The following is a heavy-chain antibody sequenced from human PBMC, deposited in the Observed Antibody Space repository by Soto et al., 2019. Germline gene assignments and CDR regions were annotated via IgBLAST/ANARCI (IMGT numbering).Heavy chain of an antibody. D-gene: IGHD6-6*01. V-gene: IGHV3-33*01. Sequence: QVQLVESGGRVVQSGRSLRLSCAASGFAFSSYGMHWVRQAPGKGLEWVAVVYYDGSNTYSADSVKGRFIISRDNSRNTLYLQMNSLRAEDTALHYCARDRHSTSSGYFDYWGQGTLVTVSS. CDR2: VYYDGSNT. CDR3: ARDRHSTSSGYFDY. J-gene: IGHJ4*02. CDR1: GFAFSSYG.